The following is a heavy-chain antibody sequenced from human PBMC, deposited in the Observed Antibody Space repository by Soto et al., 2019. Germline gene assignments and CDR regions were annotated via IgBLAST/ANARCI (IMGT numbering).Heavy chain of an antibody. CDR1: GFVFGNYA. Sequence: QVQLVESGGGVVQPGRSLRLSCAASGFVFGNYAMHWVRQAPGKGPEWMTVIGHDGINKYYADSVRGRFTISRDDSKNTLYLQMNSLSVEDSAVYYCARDPVPGAPDYYDYWGQGTLVTVSS. V-gene: IGHV3-30*04. CDR3: ARDPVPGAPDYYDY. D-gene: IGHD4-17*01. CDR2: IGHDGINK. J-gene: IGHJ4*02.